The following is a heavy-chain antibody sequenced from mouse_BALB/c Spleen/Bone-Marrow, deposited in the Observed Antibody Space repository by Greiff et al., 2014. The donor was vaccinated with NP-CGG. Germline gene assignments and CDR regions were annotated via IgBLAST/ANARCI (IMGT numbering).Heavy chain of an antibody. V-gene: IGHV1-77*01. Sequence: VQLQQSGPELVKPGASVKMSCKASGFTFTDYVINWVKQRTGQGPEWIGEIYPGSGSTYYIERFKGKATLTADKSPNTAYMQLSSLTSEDSAVYFCAPGYAMDYWGQGTSVTVSS. CDR1: GFTFTDYV. J-gene: IGHJ4*01. CDR3: APGYAMDY. CDR2: IYPGSGST.